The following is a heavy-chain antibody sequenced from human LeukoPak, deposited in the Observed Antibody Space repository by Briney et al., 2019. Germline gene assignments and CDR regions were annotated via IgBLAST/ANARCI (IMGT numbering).Heavy chain of an antibody. CDR2: IYSNEAT. Sequence: SETLSLTCTVSGGSIKGYHWSWIRQPPGKGLEWIGYIYSNEATEYKPSPKSRVTISADTSKNQFSLKLTSVSAADTAIYYCARRNDFHIWGQGTMVTVSS. J-gene: IGHJ3*02. CDR1: GGSIKGYH. V-gene: IGHV4-4*08. CDR3: ARRNDFHI.